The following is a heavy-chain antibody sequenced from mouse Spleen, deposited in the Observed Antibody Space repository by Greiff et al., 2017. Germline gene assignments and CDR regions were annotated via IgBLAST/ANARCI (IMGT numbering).Heavy chain of an antibody. CDR1: GFTISSYG. V-gene: IGHV5-6*01. Sequence: EVQLVESGGDLVKPGGSLKLSCAASGFTISSYGMSWVRQTPDKRLEWVATISSGGSYTYYPDSVKGRFTISRDNAKNTLYLQMSSLKSEDTAMYYCARQNYYGSSTHWYFDVWGTGTTVTVSS. CDR2: ISSGGSYT. J-gene: IGHJ1*03. CDR3: ARQNYYGSSTHWYFDV. D-gene: IGHD1-1*01.